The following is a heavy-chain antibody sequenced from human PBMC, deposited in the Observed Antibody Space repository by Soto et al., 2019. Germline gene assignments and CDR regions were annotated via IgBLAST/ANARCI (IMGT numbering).Heavy chain of an antibody. J-gene: IGHJ4*02. V-gene: IGHV1-18*01. CDR2: SNTYNGDT. CDR1: GYTFNTFG. Sequence: GASDKVSCKVSGYTFNTFGISWVRQAPGQGLEWMGWSNTYNGDTKYAQKLQDRVTMTTDTSTSTAYMELRSLRSDDTAVYYCTREYCSASRCYGPDYWGQGTLVNVSS. CDR3: TREYCSASRCYGPDY. D-gene: IGHD2-15*01.